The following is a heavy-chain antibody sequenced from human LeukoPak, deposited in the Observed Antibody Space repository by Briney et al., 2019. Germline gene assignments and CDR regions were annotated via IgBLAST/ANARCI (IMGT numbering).Heavy chain of an antibody. D-gene: IGHD3-22*01. CDR3: VRGGHKYESSGYYGVDY. CDR1: AFTFSTYW. J-gene: IGHJ4*02. CDR2: INTDGSTT. V-gene: IGHV3-74*01. Sequence: GGSLRLSCAASAFTFSTYWMHWVRQAPGKGLVWVSRINTDGSTTNYADSVKGRFTISRDNTKNTLYLQMNSLRAEDTAVYYCVRGGHKYESSGYYGVDYWGQGTLVTVSS.